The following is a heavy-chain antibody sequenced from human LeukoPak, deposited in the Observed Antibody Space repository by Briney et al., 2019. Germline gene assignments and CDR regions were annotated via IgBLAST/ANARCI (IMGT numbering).Heavy chain of an antibody. J-gene: IGHJ5*02. CDR3: ARHGSSGSYGA. D-gene: IGHD1-26*01. Sequence: SETLSLTCTVSGGSISSSSYYWGWIRQPPGKGLEWIGSIYYSGSTYYNPSLKSRVTISVDTSKNQFSLKLSSVTAADTAVYYCARHGSSGSYGAWGQGTLVTVSS. V-gene: IGHV4-39*01. CDR1: GGSISSSSYY. CDR2: IYYSGST.